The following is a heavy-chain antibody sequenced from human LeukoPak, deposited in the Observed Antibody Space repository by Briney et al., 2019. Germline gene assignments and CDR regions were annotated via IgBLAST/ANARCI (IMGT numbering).Heavy chain of an antibody. D-gene: IGHD5-24*01. CDR2: ISSNGNTI. J-gene: IGHJ4*02. Sequence: GGSLRLSFAASGFTFRNYYMIWIRQATGKGREWLSYISSNGNTIYYADSVRGRFTVSRDNVKNSLFVEMNSLRAEDTAVYYCARDGYNYFDFWGQGTLVTVSS. V-gene: IGHV3-11*01. CDR1: GFTFRNYY. CDR3: ARDGYNYFDF.